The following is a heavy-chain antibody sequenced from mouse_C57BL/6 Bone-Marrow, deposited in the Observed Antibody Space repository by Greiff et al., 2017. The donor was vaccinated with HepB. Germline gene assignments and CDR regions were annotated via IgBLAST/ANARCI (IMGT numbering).Heavy chain of an antibody. Sequence: EVKLQESGGGLVQPGGSMKLSCVASGFTFSNYWMNWVRQSPEKGLEWVAQIRLKSDNYATHYAESVKGRFTISRDDSKSSVYLQMNNLRAEDTGIYYCKLIYDGYTGFAYWGQGTLVTVSA. D-gene: IGHD2-3*01. V-gene: IGHV6-3*01. CDR3: KLIYDGYTGFAY. J-gene: IGHJ3*01. CDR2: IRLKSDNYAT. CDR1: GFTFSNYW.